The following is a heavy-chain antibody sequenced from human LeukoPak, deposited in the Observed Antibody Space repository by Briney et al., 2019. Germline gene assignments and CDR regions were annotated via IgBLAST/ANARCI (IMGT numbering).Heavy chain of an antibody. CDR3: ARRGMATSAFDY. Sequence: GGSLRLSCAASGFTFSSYAMSWVRQAPGKGLEWVSAISGSGGSTYYADSVKGRFIISRDNSKNTLYLQMNSLRAEDTAVYYCARRGMATSAFDYWGQGTLVTVSS. J-gene: IGHJ4*02. D-gene: IGHD5-24*01. CDR1: GFTFSSYA. CDR2: ISGSGGST. V-gene: IGHV3-23*01.